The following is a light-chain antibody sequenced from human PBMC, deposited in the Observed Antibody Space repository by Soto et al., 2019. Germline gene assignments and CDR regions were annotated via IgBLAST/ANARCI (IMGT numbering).Light chain of an antibody. J-gene: IGKJ4*01. CDR3: LQDYNYPLT. CDR1: QGIRND. Sequence: AIQMTQSPSSLSASVGDRVTITCRASQGIRNDLGWYQQKPGKAPKLLIHAASSLQSGVPSRFSGSGSGTDFTLTISSLQPEDFATYYRLQDYNYPLTFGGGTKVEIK. CDR2: AAS. V-gene: IGKV1-6*01.